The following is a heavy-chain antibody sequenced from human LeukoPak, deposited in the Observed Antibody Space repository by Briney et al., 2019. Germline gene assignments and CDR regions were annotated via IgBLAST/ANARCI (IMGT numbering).Heavy chain of an antibody. CDR3: ARSVGATTPLFDY. D-gene: IGHD1-26*01. CDR1: GYTFTSYA. J-gene: IGHJ4*02. Sequence: VASVKVSCKASGYTFTSYAMHWVRQAPGQRLEWMGWINAGNGNTKYSQKFQGRVTITRDTSASTAYMEPSSLRSEDTAVYYCARSVGATTPLFDYWGQGTLVTVSS. CDR2: INAGNGNT. V-gene: IGHV1-3*01.